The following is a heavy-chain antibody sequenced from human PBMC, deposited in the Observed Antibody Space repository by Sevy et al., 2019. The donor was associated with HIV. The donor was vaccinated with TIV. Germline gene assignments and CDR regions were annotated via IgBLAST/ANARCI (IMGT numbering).Heavy chain of an antibody. CDR3: AGENAWGRGYS. CDR1: GGSITSLY. CDR2: IYYNGHI. J-gene: IGHJ4*02. D-gene: IGHD1-26*01. V-gene: IGHV4-59*08. Sequence: SETLSLTCTVSGGSITSLYWNWIRQPPGKGLEWIANIYYNGHINYNPSLKSRVTLSLDTSKNQFSLRLSFVTAADTAMYYCAGENAWGRGYSWGQGTLVTVPS.